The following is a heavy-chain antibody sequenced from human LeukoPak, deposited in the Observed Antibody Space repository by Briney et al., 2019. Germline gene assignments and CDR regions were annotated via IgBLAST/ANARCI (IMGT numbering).Heavy chain of an antibody. CDR2: ITGGDGDT. Sequence: PPGGSLRLSCAASGFTFSSYAMSWVRQAPGKGLAWVSAITGGDGDTYYADSVKGRFTISRDNSKNTLYLQMNSLRAEDTAVYYCATYHNVYWGQGTLVTVSS. V-gene: IGHV3-23*01. CDR1: GFTFSSYA. CDR3: ATYHNVY. J-gene: IGHJ4*02. D-gene: IGHD2-2*01.